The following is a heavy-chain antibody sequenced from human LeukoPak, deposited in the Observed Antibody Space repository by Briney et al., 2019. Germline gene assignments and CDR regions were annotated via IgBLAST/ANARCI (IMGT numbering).Heavy chain of an antibody. CDR3: ARDSVGDCSSTSCYFYYYYYYMDV. CDR1: GFTFSSYS. D-gene: IGHD2-2*01. J-gene: IGHJ6*03. Sequence: GGTLRLSCAASGFTFSSYSMNWVRQAPGKGLEWVSSISSSSSYIYYADSVKGRFTISRDNAKNSLYPQMNSLRAEDTAVYYCARDSVGDCSSTSCYFYYYYYYMDVWGKGTTVTVSS. CDR2: ISSSSSYI. V-gene: IGHV3-21*01.